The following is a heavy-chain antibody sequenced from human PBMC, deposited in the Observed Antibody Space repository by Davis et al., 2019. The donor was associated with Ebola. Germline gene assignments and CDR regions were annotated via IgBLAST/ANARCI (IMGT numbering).Heavy chain of an antibody. J-gene: IGHJ6*02. D-gene: IGHD4-17*01. Sequence: PGGSLRLSCAASGFTFSSYEMNWVRQAPGKGLEWVSYISSSGSTIYYADSVKGRFTISRDNAKNSLYLQMNSLRAEDTAVYYCASSRTVTPDYYYGMDVWGQGTTVTVSS. CDR1: GFTFSSYE. CDR2: ISSSGSTI. CDR3: ASSRTVTPDYYYGMDV. V-gene: IGHV3-48*03.